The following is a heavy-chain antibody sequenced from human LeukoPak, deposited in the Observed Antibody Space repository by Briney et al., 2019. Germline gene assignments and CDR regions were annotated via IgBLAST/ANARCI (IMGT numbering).Heavy chain of an antibody. Sequence: GGSLRLSCAASGFTFSSYAMHWVRQAPGKGLENVSAISSNGGSTYYANSVKGRFTISRDNSKNTLYLQMGSLRAEDMAVYYCARELGGYFDYWGQGTLVTVSS. J-gene: IGHJ4*02. V-gene: IGHV3-64*01. CDR1: GFTFSSYA. CDR2: ISSNGGST. D-gene: IGHD3-16*01. CDR3: ARELGGYFDY.